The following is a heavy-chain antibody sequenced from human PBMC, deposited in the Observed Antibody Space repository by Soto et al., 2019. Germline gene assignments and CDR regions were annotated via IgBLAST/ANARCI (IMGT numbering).Heavy chain of an antibody. D-gene: IGHD2-8*01. CDR2: IKQDGSEK. J-gene: IGHJ4*02. CDR3: ARNRAVYAPFDD. Sequence: GGSLGLSCAASGFTFSIYWMSWVRQAPGKGLEWVANIKQDGSEKYYVDSVKGRFTISRDNAKNSLYLQMNSLRAEDTAVYYWARNRAVYAPFDDWGQGTLVTVSS. V-gene: IGHV3-7*01. CDR1: GFTFSIYW.